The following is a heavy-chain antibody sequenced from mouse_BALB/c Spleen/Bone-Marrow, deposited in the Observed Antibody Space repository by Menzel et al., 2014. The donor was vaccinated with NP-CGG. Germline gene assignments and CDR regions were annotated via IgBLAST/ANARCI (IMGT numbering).Heavy chain of an antibody. D-gene: IGHD2-14*01. CDR3: ARRGGIPSFDY. CDR2: IYPGDGDT. V-gene: IGHV1-82*01. Sequence: QVQLQQSGSELVKPGASVKISCKASGYAFSSSWMNWVKQRPGQGLEWIGRIYPGDGDTNYNGKFKGKATLTADKSSSTAYMQLSRLTPVDSAVYFCARRGGIPSFDYWGQGTTLTVSP. J-gene: IGHJ2*01. CDR1: GYAFSSSW.